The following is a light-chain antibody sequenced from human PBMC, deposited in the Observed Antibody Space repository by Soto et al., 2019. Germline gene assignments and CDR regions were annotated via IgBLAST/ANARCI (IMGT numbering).Light chain of an antibody. CDR3: LQQNTYPRT. CDR1: QGIRND. Sequence: IQMNQSQASLSASVGDRLTITCGASQGIRNDLGWYQTSPGKAPKRLIYAASTLQPGVPSRLSVSGSGTDFTLTISSLQPEDFATYYCLQQNTYPRTFAPGTKVDIK. CDR2: AAS. J-gene: IGKJ1*01. V-gene: IGKV1-17*01.